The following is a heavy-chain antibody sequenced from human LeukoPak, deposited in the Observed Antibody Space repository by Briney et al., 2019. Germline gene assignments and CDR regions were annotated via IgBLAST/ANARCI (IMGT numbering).Heavy chain of an antibody. V-gene: IGHV3-30*02. J-gene: IGHJ4*02. CDR2: IRYDGSNK. Sequence: GGSLRLSCAASGFTFSSYGMHWVRQAPGKGLEWVAFIRYDGSNKYYADSVKGRFTISRDNSKNTLYLQMNSLRAEDTAVYYWANLAPGYYLPTTSEEYYFDYWGQGTLVTVSS. CDR3: ANLAPGYYLPTTSEEYYFDY. CDR1: GFTFSSYG. D-gene: IGHD3-22*01.